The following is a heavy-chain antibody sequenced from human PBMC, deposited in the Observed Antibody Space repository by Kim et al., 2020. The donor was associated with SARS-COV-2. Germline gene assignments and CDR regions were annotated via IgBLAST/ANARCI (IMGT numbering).Heavy chain of an antibody. D-gene: IGHD6-13*01. CDR2: ISGSGGST. V-gene: IGHV3-23*01. CDR3: ATSPLFTSSSWYGFDY. J-gene: IGHJ4*02. Sequence: GGSLRLSCAASGFTFSSYAMSWVRQAPGKGLEWVSAISGSGGSTYYADSVKGRFTISRDNSKNTLYLQMNSLRAEDTAVYYCATSPLFTSSSWYGFDYWGQGTLVTVSS. CDR1: GFTFSSYA.